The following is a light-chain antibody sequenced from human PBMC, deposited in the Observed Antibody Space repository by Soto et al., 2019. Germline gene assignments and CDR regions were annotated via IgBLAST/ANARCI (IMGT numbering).Light chain of an antibody. Sequence: QSVLTQPASVSGSPGQSITISCTGTSSDVGDYNYVSRYQQLPGKAPKVMIYEVSNRPSGVSNRFSGSKSGITASLTIPGLQAEDEADYYCSSYTSSSTYVFGTGTKVTVL. V-gene: IGLV2-14*01. CDR2: EVS. CDR1: SSDVGDYNY. J-gene: IGLJ1*01. CDR3: SSYTSSSTYV.